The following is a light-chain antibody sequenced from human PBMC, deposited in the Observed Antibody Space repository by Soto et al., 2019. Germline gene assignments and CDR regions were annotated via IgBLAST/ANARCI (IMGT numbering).Light chain of an antibody. J-gene: IGKJ2*01. CDR2: GAS. V-gene: IGKV3-15*01. Sequence: EIVMTQSPATLSVSPGEGATLSCRASQRVGSNLAWYQQKPGQAPRLLIYGASTRATGIPARFSGSGFGTEFNLTISSLQSEDSAVYYCQRYNNWPPYTFGQGTKLEIK. CDR1: QRVGSN. CDR3: QRYNNWPPYT.